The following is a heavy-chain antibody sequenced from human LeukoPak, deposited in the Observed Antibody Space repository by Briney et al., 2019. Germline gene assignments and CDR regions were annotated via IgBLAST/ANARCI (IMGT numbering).Heavy chain of an antibody. CDR3: AREVMAKRRAFDI. CDR2: ISYDATNK. Sequence: GGSLRLSCAASGFTFSNFALHWVRQAPGKGLEWVASISYDATNKYCADSVKGRCSISRDNSNNTLNLQMNSMRPEDTAVYYCAREVMAKRRAFDIWGQGTGVTVSS. D-gene: IGHD2-8*01. V-gene: IGHV3-30-3*01. CDR1: GFTFSNFA. J-gene: IGHJ3*02.